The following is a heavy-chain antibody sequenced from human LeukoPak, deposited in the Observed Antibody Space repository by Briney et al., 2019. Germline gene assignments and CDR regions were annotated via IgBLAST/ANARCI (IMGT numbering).Heavy chain of an antibody. Sequence: PSETLSLTCAVYGGSFSGYYWSWIRQPPGKGLEWIGEINHSGSTNYNPSLKSRVTISVDTSKNQFSLKLSSVTAADTAVYYCARDTNWFDPWGQGTLVTVSS. CDR2: INHSGST. CDR1: GGSFSGYY. J-gene: IGHJ5*02. V-gene: IGHV4-34*01. CDR3: ARDTNWFDP.